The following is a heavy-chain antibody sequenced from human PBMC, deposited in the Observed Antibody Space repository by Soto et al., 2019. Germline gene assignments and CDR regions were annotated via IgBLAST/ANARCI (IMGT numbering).Heavy chain of an antibody. CDR3: ARKGGYDTYYYYGMDV. Sequence: SVKVSCKASGGTFSSYAISWVRQAPGQGLEWMGGIIPIFGTANYAQKFQGRVTITADKSTSTAYMELSSLRSEDTAVYYCARKGGYDTYYYYGMDVWGQGTTVTVSS. CDR2: IIPIFGTA. V-gene: IGHV1-69*06. D-gene: IGHD5-12*01. J-gene: IGHJ6*02. CDR1: GGTFSSYA.